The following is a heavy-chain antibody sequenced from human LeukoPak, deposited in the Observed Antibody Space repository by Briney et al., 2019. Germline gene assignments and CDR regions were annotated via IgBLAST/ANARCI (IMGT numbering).Heavy chain of an antibody. J-gene: IGHJ4*02. D-gene: IGHD2-2*01. V-gene: IGHV3-21*01. Sequence: AGSLRLSCEASGFTFRSYSMNWVRQAPGKVLEWVSSISSSSSYIYYADSVKGRFTISRDNAKNSLYLQMNSLRAEDTAVYYCARDTRLAFDYWGQGTLVTVSS. CDR3: ARDTRLAFDY. CDR2: ISSSSSYI. CDR1: GFTFRSYS.